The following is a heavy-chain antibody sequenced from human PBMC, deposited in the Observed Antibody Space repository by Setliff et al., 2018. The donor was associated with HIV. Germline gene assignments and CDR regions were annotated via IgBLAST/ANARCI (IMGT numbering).Heavy chain of an antibody. CDR1: GGSISSGGYY. V-gene: IGHV4-31*03. CDR2: IYYSGNT. J-gene: IGHJ4*02. Sequence: SETLSLTCPVFGGSISSGGYYWSWIRLHPGKGLEWIGYIYYSGNTYYNPSLKSRVTISVDKSKNQFSLKLSSVTAADTAVYDCARDQTSNGDFDYWGQGTLVTVSS. D-gene: IGHD4-17*01. CDR3: ARDQTSNGDFDY.